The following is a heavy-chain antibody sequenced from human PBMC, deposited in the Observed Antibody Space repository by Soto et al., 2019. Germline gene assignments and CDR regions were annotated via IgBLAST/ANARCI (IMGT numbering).Heavy chain of an antibody. V-gene: IGHV3-48*02. CDR1: GFSFSSHS. D-gene: IGHD3-9*01. CDR3: ARDRYTIWGTTNYHYYGIDV. CDR2: ISSSGGTM. J-gene: IGHJ6*02. Sequence: EVQLVESGGGLVQPGGSLRLSCEASGFSFSSHSMNWVRQAPGKGLEWISYISSSGGTMYYADSVKGRITISRDNAKNSLYLQMNSLRDEDTAVYYCARDRYTIWGTTNYHYYGIDVWGQGTTVTVSS.